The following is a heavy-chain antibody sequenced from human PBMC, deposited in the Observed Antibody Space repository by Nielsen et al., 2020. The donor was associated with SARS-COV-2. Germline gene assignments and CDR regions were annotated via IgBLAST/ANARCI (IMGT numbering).Heavy chain of an antibody. J-gene: IGHJ6*02. D-gene: IGHD5-12*01. Sequence: LRLSCTVSGCSISSVGYYWSWIRHHPGKGLEWIGYIYFSGRTCYNPSLKSRVTISVDTSKNQFSLSLRSVTAADTAVYYCARESSGYDHYNYGMDVWGQGTTVTVSS. CDR3: ARESSGYDHYNYGMDV. V-gene: IGHV4-31*03. CDR2: IYFSGRT. CDR1: GCSISSVGYY.